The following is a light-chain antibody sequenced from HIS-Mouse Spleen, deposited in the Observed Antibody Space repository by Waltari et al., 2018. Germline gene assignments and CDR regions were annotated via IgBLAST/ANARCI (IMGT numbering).Light chain of an antibody. CDR2: DVS. J-gene: IGLJ2*01. V-gene: IGLV2-14*03. Sequence: QSALTQSASVSGSPGQSITISCTGTSSDVGGYNYVPWYQHPPGKAPQLMIYDVSNRPSGVSNRFSGSKSGNTASLTISGLQAEDEADYYCSSYTSSSVFGGGTKLTVL. CDR3: SSYTSSSV. CDR1: SSDVGGYNY.